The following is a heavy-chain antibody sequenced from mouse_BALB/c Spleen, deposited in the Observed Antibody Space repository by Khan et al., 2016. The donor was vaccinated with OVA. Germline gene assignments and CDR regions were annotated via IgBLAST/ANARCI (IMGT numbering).Heavy chain of an antibody. J-gene: IGHJ2*01. CDR1: GFTFNSYG. V-gene: IGHV5-17*02. D-gene: IGHD1-1*01. CDR3: ATSYFYGYYFDY. CDR2: ISGDSNTI. Sequence: EVELVESGGGLVQPGRSQKLSCAASGFTFNSYGMHWVRPAPEKGLEWVAYISGDSNTIYYADTVKGRFTISRDHPKNTLFLQMTSLMSEDTAMYYCATSYFYGYYFDYWGPGTTLTVS.